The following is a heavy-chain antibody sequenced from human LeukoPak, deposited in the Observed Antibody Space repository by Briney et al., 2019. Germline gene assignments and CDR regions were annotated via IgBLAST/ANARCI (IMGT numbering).Heavy chain of an antibody. V-gene: IGHV3-30*04. CDR2: ISYDGSNK. Sequence: GGSLRLSCAASGFTFSSYAMHWVRQAPGKGLEWVAVISYDGSNKYYADSVKGRFTISRDNSKNTLYLQMNSLRAEDTAVYYCARDQYCSSTSCSPPSYYYGMYVWGKGTTVTVSS. CDR1: GFTFSSYA. J-gene: IGHJ6*04. CDR3: ARDQYCSSTSCSPPSYYYGMYV. D-gene: IGHD2-2*01.